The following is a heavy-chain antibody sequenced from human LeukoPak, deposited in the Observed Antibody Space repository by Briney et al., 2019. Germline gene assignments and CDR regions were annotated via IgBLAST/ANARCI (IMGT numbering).Heavy chain of an antibody. CDR3: VRSPACSSGTCYPNWFDP. V-gene: IGHV5-51*01. D-gene: IGHD2-15*01. CDR1: GYSFTNNW. Sequence: GESLKISYKGSGYSFTNNWIGWVRQMPGKGLEWMGITYPGDSNTRYSPSFQGQVTISADKSISSAYLQWSSLKASDTAMYYCVRSPACSSGTCYPNWFDPWGQGTLVTVSS. CDR2: TYPGDSNT. J-gene: IGHJ5*02.